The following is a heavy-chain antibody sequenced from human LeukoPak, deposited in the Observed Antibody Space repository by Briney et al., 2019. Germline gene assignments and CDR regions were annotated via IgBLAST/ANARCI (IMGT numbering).Heavy chain of an antibody. V-gene: IGHV1-18*01. D-gene: IGHD3-22*01. CDR1: GYTFTTYG. CDR2: ISAYNGYT. CDR3: ARDSSGYYYGY. Sequence: ASVKVSCKASGYTFTTYGIIWVRQAPGQGLEWMGWISAYNGYTNYAQNFQGRVTMTTDTSTSTAYMELRSLRSDDTAVYYCARDSSGYYYGYWGQGPLVTVSS. J-gene: IGHJ4*02.